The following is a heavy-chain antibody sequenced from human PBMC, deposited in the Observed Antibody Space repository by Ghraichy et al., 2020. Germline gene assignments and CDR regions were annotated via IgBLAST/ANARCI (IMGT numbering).Heavy chain of an antibody. CDR3: ARARITIFGVVRNGMDV. CDR2: INHSGST. D-gene: IGHD3-3*01. J-gene: IGHJ6*02. CDR1: GGSFSGYY. V-gene: IGHV4-34*01. Sequence: SETLSLTCAVYGGSFSGYYWSWIRQPPGKGLEWIGEINHSGSTNYNPSLKSRVTISVDTSKNQFSLKLSSVTAADTAVYYCARARITIFGVVRNGMDVWGQGTTVTVSS.